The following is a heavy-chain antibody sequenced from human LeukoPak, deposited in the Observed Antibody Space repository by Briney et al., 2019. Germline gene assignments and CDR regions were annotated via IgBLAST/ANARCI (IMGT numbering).Heavy chain of an antibody. Sequence: SQTLSLTCAVSGGSISSGGYSWSWIRQPPGKGLEWIGYIYHSGSTYYNPSLKSRVTISVDRSKNQFSLKPSSVTAADTAAYYCARVRKDYDILTGYYNGYNWFDPWGQGTLVTVSS. CDR3: ARVRKDYDILTGYYNGYNWFDP. CDR1: GGSISSGGYS. V-gene: IGHV4-30-2*01. CDR2: IYHSGST. J-gene: IGHJ5*02. D-gene: IGHD3-9*01.